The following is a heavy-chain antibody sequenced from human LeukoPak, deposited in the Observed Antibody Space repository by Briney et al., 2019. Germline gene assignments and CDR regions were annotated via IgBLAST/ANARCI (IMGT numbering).Heavy chain of an antibody. V-gene: IGHV1-69*05. CDR3: ARPQGWSCGYFNWFDP. CDR2: IIPIFGTA. Sequence: ASVKVSCKASGGTFSSYAISWVRQAPGQGLEWMGGIIPIFGTANYAQKFQGRVTITTDESTSTAYMELSSLRSEDTAVYYSARPQGWSCGYFNWFDPWGQGTLVTVSS. CDR1: GGTFSSYA. D-gene: IGHD3-22*01. J-gene: IGHJ5*02.